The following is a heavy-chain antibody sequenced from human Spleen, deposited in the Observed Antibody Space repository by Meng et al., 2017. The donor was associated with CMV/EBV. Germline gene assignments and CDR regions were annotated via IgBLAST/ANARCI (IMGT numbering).Heavy chain of an antibody. CDR2: ISTYNGKT. Sequence: ASVKVSCKASGYTFTGYYMHWVRQAPGRGLEWMGWISTYNGKTHYAQNLQGRVTMTTDTSTTTAYMELRSLTSDDTAVYYCARAGLTIFGVVILDDHWGQGTLVTVSS. V-gene: IGHV1-18*04. CDR3: ARAGLTIFGVVILDDH. CDR1: GYTFTGYY. D-gene: IGHD3-3*01. J-gene: IGHJ4*02.